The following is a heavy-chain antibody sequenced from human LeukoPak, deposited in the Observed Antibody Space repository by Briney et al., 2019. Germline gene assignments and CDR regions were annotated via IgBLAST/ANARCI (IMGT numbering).Heavy chain of an antibody. D-gene: IGHD3-9*01. Sequence: GASVKVSCKASGGTFSRYGISWVRQAPGQGLEWMGGIIPIFGTANYAQKFQGRVTITADESTSTAYMELSSLRSEDTAAYYCARGIFYDILTGYYYGMDVWGQGTTVTVSS. J-gene: IGHJ6*02. V-gene: IGHV1-69*13. CDR1: GGTFSRYG. CDR3: ARGIFYDILTGYYYGMDV. CDR2: IIPIFGTA.